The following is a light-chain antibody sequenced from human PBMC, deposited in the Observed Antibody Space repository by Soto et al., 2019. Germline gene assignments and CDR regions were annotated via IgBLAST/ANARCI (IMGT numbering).Light chain of an antibody. CDR3: SSYTRSSTVV. CDR1: SSDVGGYNY. Sequence: QSALTQPASVSGSPGQSITIPCTGTSSDVGGYNYVSWYQQHPGKAPKLMIYEVSNRPSGVSNRFSGSKSGNTASLTISGLQAEDEADYYCSSYTRSSTVVFGGGTTLPVL. J-gene: IGLJ2*01. CDR2: EVS. V-gene: IGLV2-14*01.